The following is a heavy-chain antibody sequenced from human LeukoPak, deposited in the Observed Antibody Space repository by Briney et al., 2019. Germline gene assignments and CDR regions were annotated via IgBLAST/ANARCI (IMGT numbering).Heavy chain of an antibody. V-gene: IGHV4-30-4*01. D-gene: IGHD4-17*01. Sequence: PSETLSLTCTVSGGSISSGDYYWSWIRQPPGKGLEWIGYIYYSGSTYYNPSLKSRVTISVDTSKNQFSLKLSSVTAADTAVYYCARGRDGDHALPPAFDYWGQGTLVTVSS. CDR3: ARGRDGDHALPPAFDY. J-gene: IGHJ4*02. CDR2: IYYSGST. CDR1: GGSISSGDYY.